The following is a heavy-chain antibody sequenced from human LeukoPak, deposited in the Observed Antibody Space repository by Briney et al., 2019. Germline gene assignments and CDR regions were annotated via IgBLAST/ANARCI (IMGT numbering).Heavy chain of an antibody. CDR1: GYTFTVYY. Sequence: ASVKVSCKASGYTFTVYYMHRVRQAPGQGLEWMGRINPNSGGTNYAQKFQGRVTMTRDTSISTAYMELSRLRSDDTAVYYCAALYCSSTSCQGAFDIWGQGTMVTVSS. J-gene: IGHJ3*02. V-gene: IGHV1-2*06. D-gene: IGHD2-2*01. CDR3: AALYCSSTSCQGAFDI. CDR2: INPNSGGT.